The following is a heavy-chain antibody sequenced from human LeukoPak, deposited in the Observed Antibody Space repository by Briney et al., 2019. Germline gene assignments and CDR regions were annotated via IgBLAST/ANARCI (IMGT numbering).Heavy chain of an antibody. Sequence: GSLRLSCAASGFTFSSYAMSWVRQAPGKGLEWIGYIYYSGSTNYNPSLKSRVTISVDTSKNQFSLKLSSVTAADTAVYYCASSGYGDYYFDYWGQGTLVTVSS. CDR2: IYYSGST. V-gene: IGHV4-59*08. CDR1: GFTFSSYA. CDR3: ASSGYGDYYFDY. J-gene: IGHJ4*02. D-gene: IGHD4-17*01.